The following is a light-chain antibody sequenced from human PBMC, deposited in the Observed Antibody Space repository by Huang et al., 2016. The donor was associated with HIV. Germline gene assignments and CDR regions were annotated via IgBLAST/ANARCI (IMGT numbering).Light chain of an antibody. CDR2: AAS. CDR3: QQLNSYPPLT. V-gene: IGKV1-9*01. J-gene: IGKJ4*01. CDR1: QGISSY. Sequence: IQLTQSPSSLSASVGDRVTITCRASQGISSYLAWYQQKPGKATKLLIYAASTLQSGGPSRFSGSGSETDFTLSISSLQPEDFATYYCQQLNSYPPLTFGGGTKVEIK.